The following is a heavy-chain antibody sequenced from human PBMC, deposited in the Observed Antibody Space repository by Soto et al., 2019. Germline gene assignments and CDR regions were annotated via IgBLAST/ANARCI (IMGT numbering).Heavy chain of an antibody. V-gene: IGHV1-3*01. J-gene: IGHJ5*02. Sequence: QVQLVQSGAEVKKPGASVKVSCKASGYTFTSYAMHWVRQAPGQRLEWMGWINAGNGNTKYSQKFQGRVTITRDTTASTAYMELSSLRSEDTAVYYCARDRHPIWFGELGNWFDPWGQGTLVTVSS. D-gene: IGHD3-10*01. CDR1: GYTFTSYA. CDR3: ARDRHPIWFGELGNWFDP. CDR2: INAGNGNT.